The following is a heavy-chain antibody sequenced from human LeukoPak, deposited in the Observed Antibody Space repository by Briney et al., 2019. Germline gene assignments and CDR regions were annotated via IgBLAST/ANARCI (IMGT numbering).Heavy chain of an antibody. D-gene: IGHD2-15*01. CDR3: AKDRCSGGSCYSVFDY. CDR1: GFTFTNYA. CDR2: IIGSGGST. Sequence: GGPLRLSCAASGFTFTNYAMTWVRQAPGKGLEWVSAIIGSGGSTYYANSVKGRFTISRDNSTNTLYLQTNSLGVQDPAVYYCAKDRCSGGSCYSVFDYWGQGALVTVSS. V-gene: IGHV3-23*01. J-gene: IGHJ4*02.